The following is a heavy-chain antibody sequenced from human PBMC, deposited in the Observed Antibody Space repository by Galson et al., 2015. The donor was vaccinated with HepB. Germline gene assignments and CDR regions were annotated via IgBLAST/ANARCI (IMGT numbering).Heavy chain of an antibody. V-gene: IGHV3-30*18. J-gene: IGHJ4*02. D-gene: IGHD5-18*01. CDR1: GFTFSNYG. CDR3: AKDAGVLSSYGYNYFDY. Sequence: SLRLSCAASGFTFSNYGFHWVRQAPGKGLEWVAIISYDGSIKYYTDSVKGRFTISRDNSKNTLYLQLNSLRPEDTAVYYCAKDAGVLSSYGYNYFDYWGQGTLVTVSS. CDR2: ISYDGSIK.